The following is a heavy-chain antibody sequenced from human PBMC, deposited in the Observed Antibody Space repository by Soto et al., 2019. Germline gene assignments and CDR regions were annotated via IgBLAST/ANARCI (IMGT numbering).Heavy chain of an antibody. V-gene: IGHV3-30*18. CDR3: AKDISLGGTRNY. CDR1: GFTFSSYG. Sequence: QVQLVESGGGVVQPGRSLRLSCAASGFTFSSYGMHWVRQAPGKGLEWVAVISYDGSNKYYADSVKGRFTISRDNSKNTLYLQMNSLRAEDTDVYYCAKDISLGGTRNYWGQGTLVTVSS. J-gene: IGHJ4*02. D-gene: IGHD1-7*01. CDR2: ISYDGSNK.